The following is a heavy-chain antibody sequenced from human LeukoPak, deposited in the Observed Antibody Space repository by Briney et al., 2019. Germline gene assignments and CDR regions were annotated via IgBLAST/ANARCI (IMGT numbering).Heavy chain of an antibody. V-gene: IGHV1-18*01. CDR3: ARGDDAFDI. CDR2: ISTYNGNT. CDR1: GYTFTNYG. Sequence: GASVKVSCKASGYTFTNYGIIWMRQAPGQGLEWMGWISTYNGNTNYIQKLQGRVTVTTDTSTSTVYMELRSLRSDDTAVYHCARGDDAFDIWGQGTTVTVSS. J-gene: IGHJ3*02.